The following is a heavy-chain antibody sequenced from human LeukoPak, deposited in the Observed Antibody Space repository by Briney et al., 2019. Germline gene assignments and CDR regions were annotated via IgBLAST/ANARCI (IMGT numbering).Heavy chain of an antibody. CDR3: ARYKYYFDY. CDR1: GFTVSSNY. J-gene: IGHJ4*02. Sequence: GGSLRLSCPASGFTVSSNYMSWVHQAPGKGLEWVSVIYSGGSTYYADSVKGRFTISRDNSKNTLYLQMNSLRAEDTAVYYCARYKYYFDYWGQGTLVTVSS. V-gene: IGHV3-53*01. CDR2: IYSGGST. D-gene: IGHD1-1*01.